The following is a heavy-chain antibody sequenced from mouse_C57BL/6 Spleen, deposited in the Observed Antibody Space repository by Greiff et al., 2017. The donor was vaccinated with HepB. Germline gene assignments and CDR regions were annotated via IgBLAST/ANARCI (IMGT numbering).Heavy chain of an antibody. V-gene: IGHV1-53*01. CDR2: INPNNGGT. CDR3: ARSDYYGSSRYYFDY. Sequence: QVQLQQPGTELVKPGASVKLSCKASGYTFTSYWMHWVKQRPGQGLEWIGNINPNNGGTNYNEKFKSKATLTVDKSSSTAYMQLSSLTSEDSAVYYCARSDYYGSSRYYFDYWGQGTTLTVSS. J-gene: IGHJ2*01. CDR1: GYTFTSYW. D-gene: IGHD1-1*01.